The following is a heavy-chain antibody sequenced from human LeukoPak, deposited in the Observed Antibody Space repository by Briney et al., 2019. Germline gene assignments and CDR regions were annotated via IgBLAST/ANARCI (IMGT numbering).Heavy chain of an antibody. Sequence: GGSLRLSCAASGFTFSDYWMTWVRQAPGRGLEWVANIKEDGTTKHYVGSVKGLFTISRDNAKRSLYLQMNSLRAEDTALYYCARGPSTVVTTRWGQGALVAVSS. CDR3: ARGPSTVVTTR. D-gene: IGHD2-21*02. V-gene: IGHV3-7*01. CDR2: IKEDGTTK. J-gene: IGHJ4*02. CDR1: GFTFSDYW.